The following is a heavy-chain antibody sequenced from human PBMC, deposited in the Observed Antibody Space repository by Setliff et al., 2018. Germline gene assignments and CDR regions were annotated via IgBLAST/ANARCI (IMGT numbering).Heavy chain of an antibody. V-gene: IGHV3-30*03. CDR3: ARDSPRGSLDS. J-gene: IGHJ4*02. CDR2: MSLDETNK. CDR1: GFTFSNYG. D-gene: IGHD3-16*01. Sequence: GGSLRLSCAASGFTFSNYGMHWVRQAPGKGLEWVAVMSLDETNKYYADSVRGRFTISRDISKNTLYLQMNSLRPEDTAVYYCARDSPRGSLDSWGQGTLVTVSS.